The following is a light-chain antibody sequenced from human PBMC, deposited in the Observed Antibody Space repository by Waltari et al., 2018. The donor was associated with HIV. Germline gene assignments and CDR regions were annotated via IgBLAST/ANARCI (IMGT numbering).Light chain of an antibody. J-gene: IGLJ2*01. CDR3: SSYTSSSTLV. CDR1: SSDVGGYNY. V-gene: IGLV2-14*01. CDR2: EVT. Sequence: QSALTQPVSVSGSPGQSITISCTGTSSDVGGYNYVSWNQQHPGKAPKLMIYEVTNRPSGVSNRFSGSKSGNTASLTLSGLQAEDEADYYCSSYTSSSTLVFGGGTKLTVL.